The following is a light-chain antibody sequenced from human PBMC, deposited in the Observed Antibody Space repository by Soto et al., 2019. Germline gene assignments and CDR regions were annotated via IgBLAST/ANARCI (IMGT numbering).Light chain of an antibody. CDR1: QSISIW. Sequence: DIQMTQSPSTLSASVGDRVTITCRASQSISIWLAWYQQKPGKAPKILIYKASSLESGVPSRFSGSGSGTEFTLTISNLQPDDFATYFCQQYHNYPRTFGQGTKV. V-gene: IGKV1-5*03. J-gene: IGKJ1*01. CDR2: KAS. CDR3: QQYHNYPRT.